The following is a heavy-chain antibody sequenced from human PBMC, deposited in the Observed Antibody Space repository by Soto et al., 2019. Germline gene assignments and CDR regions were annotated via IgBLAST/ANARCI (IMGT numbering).Heavy chain of an antibody. CDR2: MNPNSGNT. CDR3: ARGRGITFFGVVIKGQVLFVI. CDR1: GYTFTSYD. J-gene: IGHJ3*02. D-gene: IGHD3-3*01. V-gene: IGHV1-8*01. Sequence: ASVKVSCKASGYTFTSYDINWVRQATGQGLEWMGWMNPNSGNTGYAQKFQGRVTMTRNTSISTAYMELSSLRSEDTAVYYCARGRGITFFGVVIKGQVLFVIWGQGTMVTVS.